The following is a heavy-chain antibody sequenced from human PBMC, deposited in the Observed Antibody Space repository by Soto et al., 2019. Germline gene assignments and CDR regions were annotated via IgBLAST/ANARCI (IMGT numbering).Heavy chain of an antibody. V-gene: IGHV1-18*01. CDR2: ISAYNGNT. CDR3: ARGHPRGAMIVEIDY. D-gene: IGHD3-22*01. Sequence: GASVKVSFKASGYTFTSYGISWVRQAPGQGLEWMGWISAYNGNTNYAQKLQGRVTMTTDTSTSTAYMELRSLRSDDTAVYYCARGHPRGAMIVEIDYWGQGTLVTVSS. CDR1: GYTFTSYG. J-gene: IGHJ4*02.